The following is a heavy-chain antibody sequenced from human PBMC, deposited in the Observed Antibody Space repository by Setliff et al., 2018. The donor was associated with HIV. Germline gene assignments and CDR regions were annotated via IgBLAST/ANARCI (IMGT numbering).Heavy chain of an antibody. CDR3: ARGALLAVFDFDH. CDR2: INVGKGDT. V-gene: IGHV1-3*01. D-gene: IGHD3-10*01. Sequence: VSCKASGYTFTTYSIHWVRQAPGQSLEWMGWINVGKGDTKYSQELQGRITLTTDTSANTAYMELSSLRSDDTAVYFCARGALLAVFDFDHWGHGTLVTVSS. CDR1: GYTFTTYS. J-gene: IGHJ4*01.